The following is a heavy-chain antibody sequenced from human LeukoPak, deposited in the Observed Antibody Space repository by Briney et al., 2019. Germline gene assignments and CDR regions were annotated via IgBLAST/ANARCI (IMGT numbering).Heavy chain of an antibody. V-gene: IGHV3-21*01. Sequence: SGGSLRLSCAASGFTFSSYSMNWVRQAPGRGLEWVSSISSSSSYIYYADSVKGRFTISRDKARNSLYLQMNSLRVEDTAVYYCARDHRYAFDNWGHETLVTVSS. J-gene: IGHJ4*01. CDR2: ISSSSSYI. CDR3: ARDHRYAFDN. D-gene: IGHD5-12*01. CDR1: GFTFSSYS.